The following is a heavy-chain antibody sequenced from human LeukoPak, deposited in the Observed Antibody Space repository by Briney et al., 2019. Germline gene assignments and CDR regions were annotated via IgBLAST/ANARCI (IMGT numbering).Heavy chain of an antibody. J-gene: IGHJ3*02. D-gene: IGHD1-14*01. Sequence: SVKVSCKASGGTFSSYAISWVRQAPGQGLEWMGRIIPILGIANYAQKFQGRVTITADKSTSTAYMELRSLRSDDTAVYYCARDQARTFDIWGQGTMVTVSS. CDR2: IIPILGIA. CDR1: GGTFSSYA. V-gene: IGHV1-69*04. CDR3: ARDQARTFDI.